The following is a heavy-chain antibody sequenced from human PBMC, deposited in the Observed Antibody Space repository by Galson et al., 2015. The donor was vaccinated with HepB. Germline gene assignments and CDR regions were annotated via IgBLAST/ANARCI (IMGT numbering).Heavy chain of an antibody. CDR2: IKQDGSEK. Sequence: SLRLSCAASGFTFSSYWMSCVRQAPGKGLEWVANIKQDGSEKYYMDSVKGRFTISRDNAKNSLYLQMNSLRAEDTAGYYCARDVPRVRGVNGVYYYYYYYMDVWGKGTTVTVSS. CDR3: ARDVPRVRGVNGVYYYYYYYMDV. V-gene: IGHV3-7*01. J-gene: IGHJ6*03. CDR1: GFTFSSYW. D-gene: IGHD3-10*01.